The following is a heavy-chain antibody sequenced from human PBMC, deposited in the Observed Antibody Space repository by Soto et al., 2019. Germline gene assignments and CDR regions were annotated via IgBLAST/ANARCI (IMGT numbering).Heavy chain of an antibody. D-gene: IGHD3-10*01. CDR3: ARDGSGSYSNWFDP. CDR1: GGSISSGGYS. V-gene: IGHV4-30-2*01. Sequence: TLSLTCAVSGGSISSGGYSWSWIRQPPGKGLEWIGYIYHSGSTYYNPSLKSRVTISVDRSKNQFSPKLSSVTAADTAVYYCARDGSGSYSNWFDPWGQGTLVTVSS. CDR2: IYHSGST. J-gene: IGHJ5*02.